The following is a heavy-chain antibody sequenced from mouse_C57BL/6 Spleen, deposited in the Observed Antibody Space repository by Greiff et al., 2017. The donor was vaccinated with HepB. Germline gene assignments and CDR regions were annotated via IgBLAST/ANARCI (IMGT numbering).Heavy chain of an antibody. Sequence: QVQLKESGPELVKPGASVKISCKASGYAFSSSWMNWVKQRPGKGLEWIGRIYPGDGDTNYNGKFKGKATLTADKSSSTAYMQLSSLTSEDSAVYFCARVDGTDYFDYWGQSTTLTVSS. D-gene: IGHD4-1*01. CDR2: IYPGDGDT. V-gene: IGHV1-82*01. CDR3: ARVDGTDYFDY. CDR1: GYAFSSSW. J-gene: IGHJ2*01.